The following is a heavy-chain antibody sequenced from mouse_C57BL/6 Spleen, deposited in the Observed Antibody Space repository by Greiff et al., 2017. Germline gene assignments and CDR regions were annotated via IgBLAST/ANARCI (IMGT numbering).Heavy chain of an antibody. CDR3: ARGEADYFDY. CDR1: GYSFTGYF. V-gene: IGHV1-20*01. J-gene: IGHJ2*01. CDR2: INPYNGDT. Sequence: EVQVVESGPELVKPGDSVKISCKASGYSFTGYFMNWVMQSHGKSLEWIGRINPYNGDTFYNQKFKGKATLTVDKSSSTAHMELRSLTSEDSAVYYCARGEADYFDYWGQGTTLTVSS.